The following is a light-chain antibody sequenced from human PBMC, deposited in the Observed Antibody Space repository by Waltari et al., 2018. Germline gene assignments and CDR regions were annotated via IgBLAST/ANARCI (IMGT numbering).Light chain of an antibody. Sequence: EIVLTQSPGTLSLSPGERATLSCRASQSVSSSYLAWYQQKPGQAPRLLLYGASSRATGIPDRFSGSASGTDFTLTISSLESEDFAVYHCQQYGSLPYTFGQGTKLEIK. CDR1: QSVSSSY. V-gene: IGKV3-20*01. J-gene: IGKJ2*01. CDR2: GAS. CDR3: QQYGSLPYT.